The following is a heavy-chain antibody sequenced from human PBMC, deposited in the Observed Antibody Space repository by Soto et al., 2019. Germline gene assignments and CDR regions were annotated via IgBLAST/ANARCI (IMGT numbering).Heavy chain of an antibody. Sequence: SETLSLTCTVSGGSISSYYWSWIRQPPGKGLEWIGYIYYSGSTNYNPSLKSRVTISVDTSKNQFSLKLSSVTAADTAVYYCARDRVVGYGMDVWGQGTTVTVSS. D-gene: IGHD2-2*01. J-gene: IGHJ6*02. CDR3: ARDRVVGYGMDV. CDR2: IYYSGST. CDR1: GGSISSYY. V-gene: IGHV4-59*01.